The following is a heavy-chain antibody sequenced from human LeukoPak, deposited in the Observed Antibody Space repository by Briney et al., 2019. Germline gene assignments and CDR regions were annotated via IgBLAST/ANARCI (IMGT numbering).Heavy chain of an antibody. CDR1: GFTFSTDV. D-gene: IGHD2-15*01. CDR3: ARDPPYCSGTNCYFDS. Sequence: GGSLRLSCAASGFTFSTDVMSWVRQAPGKGLECVSAISGSGGNTYYADSVKGRFTISRDNAKNSLDLQMNSLRAEDTAVYYCARDPPYCSGTNCYFDSWGQGTLVTVSS. CDR2: ISGSGGNT. V-gene: IGHV3-23*01. J-gene: IGHJ4*02.